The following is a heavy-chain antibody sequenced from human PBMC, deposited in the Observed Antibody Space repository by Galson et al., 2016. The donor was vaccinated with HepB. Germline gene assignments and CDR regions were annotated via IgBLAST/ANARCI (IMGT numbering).Heavy chain of an antibody. D-gene: IGHD1-7*01. V-gene: IGHV4-59*01. J-gene: IGHJ6*04. CDR1: GGSISGYY. Sequence: SETLSLTCTVSGGSISGYYWSWIRQPPGKGLEWVGYIHYSGSTNYNPSLKRRVTMSLDTSKNHFSLNLSSVTAADTAVYYCARGGELELRMDVWGKGTTVTVSS. CDR2: IHYSGST. CDR3: ARGGELELRMDV.